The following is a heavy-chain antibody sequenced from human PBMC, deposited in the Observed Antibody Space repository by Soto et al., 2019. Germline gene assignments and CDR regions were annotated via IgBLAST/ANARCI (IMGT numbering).Heavy chain of an antibody. V-gene: IGHV4-59*01. CDR2: IYYSGST. Sequence: QVQLQESGPGLVKPSETLSLTCTVSGGSISSYYWSWIRQPPGKGLEWIGYIYYSGSTNYNPSLXSRAXIXLDTSKNQFSLKLSSVTAADTAVYYCAKNYGNAFDIWGQGTMVTVSS. CDR3: AKNYGNAFDI. D-gene: IGHD3-10*01. J-gene: IGHJ3*02. CDR1: GGSISSYY.